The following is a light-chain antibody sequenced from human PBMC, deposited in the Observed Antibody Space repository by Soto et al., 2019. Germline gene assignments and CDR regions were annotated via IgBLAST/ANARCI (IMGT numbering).Light chain of an antibody. V-gene: IGLV3-21*02. J-gene: IGLJ1*01. Sequence: SYELTQPPSVSVAPGQTASITCGGNNIESKSVHWYQQKPGQAPVLVVYDDSDRPSGIPERFSGSNSGNTATLTISRVEAGDEADYYCHVWDSSSDHRGYAFGTGTKVTVL. CDR1: NIESKS. CDR3: HVWDSSSDHRGYA. CDR2: DDS.